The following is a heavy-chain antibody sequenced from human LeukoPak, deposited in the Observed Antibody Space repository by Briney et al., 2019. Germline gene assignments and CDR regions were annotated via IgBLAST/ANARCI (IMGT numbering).Heavy chain of an antibody. V-gene: IGHV3-13*01. CDR2: IGTSGDT. D-gene: IGHD3-22*01. CDR3: AREYYDSSGYYYFDY. CDR1: GFTFSRYD. Sequence: QPGGSLRLSCASCGFTFSRYDMHCVRQATGKGVEWVSAIGTSGDTYYPGSVKGRFTISRENPKNSLYLHMNSLRAGDTAVYYCAREYYDSSGYYYFDYRGQGTLVTVSS. J-gene: IGHJ4*02.